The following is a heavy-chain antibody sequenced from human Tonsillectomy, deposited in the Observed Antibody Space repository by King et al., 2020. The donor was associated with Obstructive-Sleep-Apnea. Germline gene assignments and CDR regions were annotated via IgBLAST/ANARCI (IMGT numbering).Heavy chain of an antibody. Sequence: VQLVESGGGVVQPGRSLRLSCAASGFTFSSYAMHWVRQAPGKGLEWVAVISYDGSNKYYADSVKGRFTISRDNSKNTLYLQMNSLRAEDTAIYYCARDRSPYGSGSYYAYWGQGTLVTVSS. J-gene: IGHJ4*02. CDR1: GFTFSSYA. CDR2: ISYDGSNK. V-gene: IGHV3-30-3*01. D-gene: IGHD3-10*01. CDR3: ARDRSPYGSGSYYAY.